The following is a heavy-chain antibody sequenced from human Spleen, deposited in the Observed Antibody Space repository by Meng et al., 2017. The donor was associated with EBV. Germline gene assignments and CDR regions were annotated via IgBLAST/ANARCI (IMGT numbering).Heavy chain of an antibody. V-gene: IGHV3-74*01. CDR1: GVTSCNYY. J-gene: IGHJ4*02. D-gene: IGHD5-12*01. CDR2: VNTGGSTT. CDR3: AREGFNGYDLDY. Sequence: VEWVCAWGCVGAPGGCLELVWAASGVTSCNYYVLWVRQDAWRGVVWGCRVNTGGSTTSYWESVKGRCTISRDNTENTVYQQMNSLRAEDTAVDYFAREGFNGYDLDYWGQGTLVTVSS.